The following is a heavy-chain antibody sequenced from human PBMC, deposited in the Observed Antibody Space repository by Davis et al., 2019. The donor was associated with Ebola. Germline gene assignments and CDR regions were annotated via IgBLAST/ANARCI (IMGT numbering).Heavy chain of an antibody. CDR2: ISAYNGNT. Sequence: ASAKVSCKASGGTFSTYAISWVRQAPGQGLEWMGWISAYNGNTNYAQKFQGRVTMTRNTSISTAYMELSSLRSEDTAVYYCARGPELLWFGESNKALDYWGQGTLVTVSS. CDR3: ARGPELLWFGESNKALDY. J-gene: IGHJ4*02. CDR1: GGTFSTYA. V-gene: IGHV1-8*02. D-gene: IGHD3-10*01.